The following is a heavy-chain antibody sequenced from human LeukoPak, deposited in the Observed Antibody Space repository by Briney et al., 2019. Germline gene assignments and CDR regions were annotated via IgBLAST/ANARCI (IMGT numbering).Heavy chain of an antibody. CDR1: GFTFSSYG. J-gene: IGHJ4*02. Sequence: GGSLRLSCAASGFTFSSYGMHWVRQAPGKGLEWVAFIRYDGSNKYYADSVKGRFTISRDNSKNTLYLQMNSLRAEDTAVYYCAKVYGVPAALWYWGQGTLVTVSS. D-gene: IGHD2-2*01. V-gene: IGHV3-30*02. CDR3: AKVYGVPAALWY. CDR2: IRYDGSNK.